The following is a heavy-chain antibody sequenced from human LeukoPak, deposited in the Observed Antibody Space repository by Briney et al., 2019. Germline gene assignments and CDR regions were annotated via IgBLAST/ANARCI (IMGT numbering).Heavy chain of an antibody. CDR2: IYYSGST. CDR1: GGSISSSSYY. D-gene: IGHD3-10*01. Sequence: PSETLSLTCTVSGGSISSSSYYWGWIRQPPGKGLEWIGSIYYSGSTYYNPSLKSRVTISVDTSKNQFSLKLSSVTAADTAVYYCARQWFGELQEDYWGQGTLVTVSS. CDR3: ARQWFGELQEDY. V-gene: IGHV4-39*01. J-gene: IGHJ4*02.